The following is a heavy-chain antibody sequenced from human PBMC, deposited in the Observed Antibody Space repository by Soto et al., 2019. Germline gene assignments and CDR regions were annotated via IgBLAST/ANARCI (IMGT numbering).Heavy chain of an antibody. D-gene: IGHD6-19*01. Sequence: QVQLQESGPGLVKPSETLSLTCTVSGGSISSYYWSWIRQPPGKGLEWIGYIYYSGSTNYNPSLKSRFTISVDTSTNPFSLKLSSVTAADTAVYYCARQQWLVLNAFDIWGQGTMVTVSS. CDR3: ARQQWLVLNAFDI. J-gene: IGHJ3*02. V-gene: IGHV4-59*01. CDR1: GGSISSYY. CDR2: IYYSGST.